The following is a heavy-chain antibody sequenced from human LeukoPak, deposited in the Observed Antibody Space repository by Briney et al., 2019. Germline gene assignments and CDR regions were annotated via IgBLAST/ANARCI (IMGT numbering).Heavy chain of an antibody. D-gene: IGHD3-10*01. CDR2: INPNSGGT. CDR1: GYTFTGYF. CDR3: ATGLWFGKYLDV. Sequence: GASVKVSCKASGYTFTGYFIHWVRQAPGQGLEWMGWINPNSGGTNYAQKFQGRVTMTEDTSTDTAYMELSSLRSEDTAVYYCATGLWFGKYLDVWGKGTTVTTSS. V-gene: IGHV1-2*02. J-gene: IGHJ6*04.